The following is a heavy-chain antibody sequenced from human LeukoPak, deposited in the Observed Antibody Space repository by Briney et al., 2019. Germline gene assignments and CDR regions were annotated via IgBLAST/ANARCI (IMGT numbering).Heavy chain of an antibody. V-gene: IGHV1-69*04. CDR3: ARVLPVSSSDGMDV. CDR1: GGTFSSYA. D-gene: IGHD6-6*01. J-gene: IGHJ6*02. CDR2: IIPILGIA. Sequence: SVKVSCKASGGTFSSYAISWVRQAPGQGLGWMGRIIPILGIANYAQKFQGRVTITADKSTSTAYMELSSLRSEDTAVYYCARVLPVSSSDGMDVWGQGTTVTVSS.